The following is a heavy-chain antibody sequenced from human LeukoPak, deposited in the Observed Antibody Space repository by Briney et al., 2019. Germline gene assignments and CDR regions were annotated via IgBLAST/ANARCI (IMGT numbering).Heavy chain of an antibody. J-gene: IGHJ4*02. Sequence: PGGSLRLSCAASGFTFSGYAMSWVRQAPGKGLEWVLAISGGGVSTYYADSIKGRFTISRDDSKNTLYLQMNSLRAEDTAVYYCAKGMVRGVIPDYWGQGTLVTVSS. V-gene: IGHV3-23*01. D-gene: IGHD3-10*01. CDR2: ISGGGVST. CDR1: GFTFSGYA. CDR3: AKGMVRGVIPDY.